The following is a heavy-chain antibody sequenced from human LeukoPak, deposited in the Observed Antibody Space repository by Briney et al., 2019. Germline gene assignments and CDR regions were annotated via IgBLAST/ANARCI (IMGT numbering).Heavy chain of an antibody. Sequence: ASVKVSCKASGYSFTSYGFTWERRAPGQGLERMGWVSAYDGSTNYAQKIRGRVTMTTDASKNTVYMELRSLRFDDTAVYYCARGGRHGIDVWGQGTTVTVSS. CDR2: VSAYDGST. CDR1: GYSFTSYG. CDR3: ARGGRHGIDV. J-gene: IGHJ6*02. V-gene: IGHV1-18*04. D-gene: IGHD3-10*01.